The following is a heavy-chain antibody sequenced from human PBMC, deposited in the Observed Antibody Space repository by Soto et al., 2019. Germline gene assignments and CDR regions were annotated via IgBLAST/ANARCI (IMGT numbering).Heavy chain of an antibody. D-gene: IGHD3-22*01. CDR3: ARVGYYYDTSGYSPVYYYYRMDV. V-gene: IGHV1-18*01. Sequence: ASVKVSCKACGYTFTSYGISWVRQAPGQGLEWMGWISAYNGNTNYAQKLQGRVTMTTDTSTSTAYMELRSLRSDDTAVYYCARVGYYYDTSGYSPVYYYYRMDVCGPGTTVTVSS. CDR1: GYTFTSYG. CDR2: ISAYNGNT. J-gene: IGHJ6*02.